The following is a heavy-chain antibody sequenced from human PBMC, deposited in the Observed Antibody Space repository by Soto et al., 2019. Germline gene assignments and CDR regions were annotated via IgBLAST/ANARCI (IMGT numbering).Heavy chain of an antibody. CDR2: ISYDGSNK. CDR1: RFTFSSYG. CDR3: AKDPHYYDSSGYYVY. Sequence: GGSLRLSCAYSRFTFSSYGMHWIRKAPGKGLKWVAVISYDGSNKYYADSVKGRFTISRDNSKNMLYLQMNSLRAEDTAVYYCAKDPHYYDSSGYYVYWGQGTLVTVSS. D-gene: IGHD3-22*01. J-gene: IGHJ4*02. V-gene: IGHV3-30*18.